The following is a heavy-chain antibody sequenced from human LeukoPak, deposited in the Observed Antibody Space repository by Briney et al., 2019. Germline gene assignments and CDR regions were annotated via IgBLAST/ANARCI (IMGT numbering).Heavy chain of an antibody. CDR3: ARCVTARVVQSRCYYDS. Sequence: GSLRLSCAASGFTFSSYAMSWVRQAPEKGLEWIGEINHNGRTNSNLSLKSRVTISVDTSKNQFSLKLTSVTAADRGVYYCARCVTARVVQSRCYYDSWGQGNLVTVSS. J-gene: IGHJ4*02. CDR2: INHNGRT. CDR1: GFTFSSYA. D-gene: IGHD1-1*01. V-gene: IGHV4-34*01.